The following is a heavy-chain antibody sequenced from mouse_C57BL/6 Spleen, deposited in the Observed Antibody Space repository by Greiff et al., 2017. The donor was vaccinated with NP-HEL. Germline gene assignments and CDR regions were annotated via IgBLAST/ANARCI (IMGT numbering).Heavy chain of an antibody. CDR3: ARHEGDYDYEFMDY. D-gene: IGHD2-4*01. CDR2: ISSGGSYT. J-gene: IGHJ4*01. CDR1: GFTFSSSG. Sequence: EVQLVESGGDLVKPGGSLKLSCAASGFTFSSSGMSWVRQTPDKRLEWVATISSGGSYTYYPDSVKGRFTISRYNAKNTLYLQMSSLKSEDTAMYYCARHEGDYDYEFMDYWGQGTSVTVSS. V-gene: IGHV5-6*01.